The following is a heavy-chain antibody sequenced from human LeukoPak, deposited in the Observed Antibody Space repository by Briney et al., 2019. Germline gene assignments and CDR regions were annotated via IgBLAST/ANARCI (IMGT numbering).Heavy chain of an antibody. CDR3: AKDGVGATSLDC. V-gene: IGHV3-48*03. Sequence: GGSLRLSCAASGFDLSTYEMNWVRQAPGKGLEWIADITISGHTKNYADSVKGRFTISRDSSKNTLYLQMNSLGAEDTAVYYCAKDGVGATSLDCWGQGTLVTVSS. J-gene: IGHJ4*02. D-gene: IGHD1-26*01. CDR2: ITISGHTK. CDR1: GFDLSTYE.